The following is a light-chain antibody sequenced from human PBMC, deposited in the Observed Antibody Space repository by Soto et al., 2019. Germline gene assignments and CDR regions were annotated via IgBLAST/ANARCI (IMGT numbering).Light chain of an antibody. CDR3: CSYADSSLAV. CDR2: DVS. Sequence: QSALTQPRSVSGSPGQSVTISCTETSSDVGSYNYVSWYQQHTGKAPKLMIYDVSKRPSGVPDRFSGSKSGNTASLTISGLQAEDEADYYCCSYADSSLAVFGGGTKVTVL. J-gene: IGLJ2*01. CDR1: SSDVGSYNY. V-gene: IGLV2-11*01.